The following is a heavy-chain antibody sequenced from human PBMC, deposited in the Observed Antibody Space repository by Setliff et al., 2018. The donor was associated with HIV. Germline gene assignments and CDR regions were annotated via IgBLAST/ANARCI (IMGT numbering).Heavy chain of an antibody. CDR2: VNNDGTDT. Sequence: GESLKISCVASGFTFNSYWMYWVRQAPEKGLVCVSRVNNDGTDTIYADSVKGRFTISRDNAKSTVYLQMGSLSADDTAVYYCVRGSGYYYFDNWGQGALVTVSS. CDR1: GFTFNSYW. CDR3: VRGSGYYYFDN. V-gene: IGHV3-74*01. J-gene: IGHJ4*02. D-gene: IGHD3-22*01.